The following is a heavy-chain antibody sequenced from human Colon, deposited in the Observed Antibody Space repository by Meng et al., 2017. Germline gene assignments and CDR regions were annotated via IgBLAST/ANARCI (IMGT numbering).Heavy chain of an antibody. CDR2: FSPICGTA. V-gene: IGHV1-69*01. Sequence: QLVQVGGEVRSPGSWGRGACEAFGSNERSYAIGWGRQHRGQGLEWMGGFSPICGTANYAQQFQGRVKIKADESTSTAYMELSSLASEDTTVYYCARGASDYDFDYWGQGTLVTVSS. CDR1: GSNERSYA. D-gene: IGHD3-22*01. J-gene: IGHJ4*02. CDR3: ARGASDYDFDY.